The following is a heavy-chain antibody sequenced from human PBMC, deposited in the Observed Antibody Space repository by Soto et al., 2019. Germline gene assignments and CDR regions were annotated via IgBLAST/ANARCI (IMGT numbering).Heavy chain of an antibody. Sequence: SETLSLTCTVSGGAFSSTNYYWGWIRQPPGKGLEWIGSISYSGKIYYNPSLKSRVTISVDTSKNQFSLRLSSVTAADTAVYNFARKVPEGAPSYYSVMAVWGQGTTVPVSS. V-gene: IGHV4-39*01. D-gene: IGHD3-10*01. CDR1: GGAFSSTNYY. CDR2: ISYSGKI. J-gene: IGHJ6*02. CDR3: ARKVPEGAPSYYSVMAV.